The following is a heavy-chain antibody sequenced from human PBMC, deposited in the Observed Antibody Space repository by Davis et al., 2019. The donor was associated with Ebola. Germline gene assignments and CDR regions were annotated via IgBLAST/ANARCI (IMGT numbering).Heavy chain of an antibody. CDR3: ARGPSVATAHYFDF. J-gene: IGHJ4*02. CDR2: IIPIFGTT. CDR1: GNTISTYT. Sequence: AASVKVSCKASGNTISTYTIDWVRQAPGQGLEWMGGIIPIFGTTNYAQKFRGRVTITVDKSTRIAYMELSILRSEDTAVYYCARGPSVATAHYFDFWGQGTLVTVSS. V-gene: IGHV1-69*06. D-gene: IGHD2-21*02.